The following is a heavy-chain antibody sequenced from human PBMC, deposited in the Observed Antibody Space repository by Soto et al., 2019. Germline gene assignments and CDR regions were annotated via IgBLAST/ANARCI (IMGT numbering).Heavy chain of an antibody. CDR3: ARVVRGSYYFDY. J-gene: IGHJ4*02. D-gene: IGHD1-26*01. CDR2: INHSGST. Sequence: QVQLQQWGAGLLKPSETLSLTCAVYGGSFSGYYWSWIRQPPGKGLEWIGEINHSGSTNYNPSLKRRVTISVDTSKNQFSLKLSSVTAADTAVYYCARVVRGSYYFDYGGQGTLVTVSS. CDR1: GGSFSGYY. V-gene: IGHV4-34*01.